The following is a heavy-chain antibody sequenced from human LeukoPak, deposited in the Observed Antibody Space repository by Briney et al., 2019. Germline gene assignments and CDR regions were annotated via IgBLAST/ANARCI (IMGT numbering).Heavy chain of an antibody. V-gene: IGHV1-2*02. D-gene: IGHD3-3*01. CDR1: GYTFTGYY. J-gene: IGHJ4*02. CDR2: INPNSGGT. Sequence: VSVKVSCKASGYTFTGYYMHWVRQAPGQGLEWMGWINPNSGGTNYAQKFQGRVTMTRDTSISTAYMELSRLRSDDTAVYYCAREARDYDFWSGYRIFDYWGQGTLVTVSS. CDR3: AREARDYDFWSGYRIFDY.